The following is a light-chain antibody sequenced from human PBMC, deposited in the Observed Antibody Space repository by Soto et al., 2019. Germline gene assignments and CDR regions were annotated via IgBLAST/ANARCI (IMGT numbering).Light chain of an antibody. V-gene: IGKV1-39*01. CDR2: AAS. Sequence: DIQLTQSPSSLSASVGDRVTITCRANQSITNFLNWYQEKHGKAPKLMIYAASNLQSGVPSRFSGSGSGTDFALTISGLQPDDFVTYYCQQTYSTPRLTFGGGTKVDIK. CDR3: QQTYSTPRLT. J-gene: IGKJ4*01. CDR1: QSITNF.